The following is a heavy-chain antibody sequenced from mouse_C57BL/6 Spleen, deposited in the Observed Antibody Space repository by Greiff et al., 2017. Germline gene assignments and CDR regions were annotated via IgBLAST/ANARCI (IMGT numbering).Heavy chain of an antibody. V-gene: IGHV1-82*01. CDR1: GYAFSSSW. D-gene: IGHD4-1*01. Sequence: VQLQQSGPELVKPGASVKISCKASGYAFSSSWMNWVKQRPGKGLEWIGRIYPGDGDTNYNGKFKGKATLTADKSSSTAYMQLSSLTSEDSAVYFCAPGELGRGFAYWGQGTLVTVSA. J-gene: IGHJ3*01. CDR2: IYPGDGDT. CDR3: APGELGRGFAY.